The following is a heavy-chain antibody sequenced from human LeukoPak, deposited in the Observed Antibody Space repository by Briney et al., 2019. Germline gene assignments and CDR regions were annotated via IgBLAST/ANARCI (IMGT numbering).Heavy chain of an antibody. CDR1: GYTFTGYY. J-gene: IGHJ4*02. D-gene: IGHD3-22*01. Sequence: ASVKVSCKASGYTFTGYYMHWVRQAPGQGLEWMGRINPNSGGTNYAQKFQGRVTMTRDTSISTAYMELSRLRSDDTAVYYCARDHYYDSSGYYYWGQRTLVTVSS. CDR2: INPNSGGT. V-gene: IGHV1-2*06. CDR3: ARDHYYDSSGYYY.